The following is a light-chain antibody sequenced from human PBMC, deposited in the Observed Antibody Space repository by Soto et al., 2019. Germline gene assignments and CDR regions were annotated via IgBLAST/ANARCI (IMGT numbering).Light chain of an antibody. CDR2: LGS. V-gene: IGKV2-28*01. CDR3: MQALQTSIT. Sequence: DIVMTQSPLSLPVTPGEPASISCRSSQSLLHSNGYNYLDWYLQKPGQSPQLLIYLGSNRASGVPDRFSDSGFGTDFTLKINRVEAEDVGVYFCMQALQTSITFGQGTRLEIK. J-gene: IGKJ5*01. CDR1: QSLLHSNGYNY.